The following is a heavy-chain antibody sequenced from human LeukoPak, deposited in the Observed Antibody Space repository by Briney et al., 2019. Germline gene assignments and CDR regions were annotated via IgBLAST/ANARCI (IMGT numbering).Heavy chain of an antibody. Sequence: GASVKVSCKASGGTFSSYAISWVRQAPGQGLEWMGRIIPILGIANYAQKFQGRVTITADKSASTAYMELSSLRSEDTAVYYCASGIAAAGPPGRDYWGQGTLVTVSS. CDR2: IIPILGIA. J-gene: IGHJ4*02. D-gene: IGHD6-13*01. V-gene: IGHV1-69*04. CDR1: GGTFSSYA. CDR3: ASGIAAAGPPGRDY.